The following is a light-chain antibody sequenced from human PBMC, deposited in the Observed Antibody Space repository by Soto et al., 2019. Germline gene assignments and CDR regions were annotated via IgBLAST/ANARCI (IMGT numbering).Light chain of an antibody. CDR2: DAS. CDR1: RTVLSTSNNKSY. Sequence: DIAMTQSPDSLVVSLGERATINCKSGRTVLSTSNNKSYLAWYQQRPGQPPKVLMYDASTRASGVPDRFIGSGSATDFTLTVAGLQPEDVAVYYCHQYYSSPYSFGQGTRLEI. V-gene: IGKV4-1*01. CDR3: HQYYSSPYS. J-gene: IGKJ2*01.